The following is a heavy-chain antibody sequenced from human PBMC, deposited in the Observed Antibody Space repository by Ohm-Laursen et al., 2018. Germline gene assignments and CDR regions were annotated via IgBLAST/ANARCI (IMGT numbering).Heavy chain of an antibody. CDR2: ITSGGGII. D-gene: IGHD3-10*01. CDR1: GFTFIDYD. CDR3: ARDRGLAY. Sequence: SLRLSCAASGFTFIDYDMSWIRQTPGKGLEWLSYITSGGGIIYSADSVKGRFTTSRDNDEDTLYLQMNSPIAEDTAAYYCARDRGLAYWGQGTQVTVSS. V-gene: IGHV3-11*01. J-gene: IGHJ4*02.